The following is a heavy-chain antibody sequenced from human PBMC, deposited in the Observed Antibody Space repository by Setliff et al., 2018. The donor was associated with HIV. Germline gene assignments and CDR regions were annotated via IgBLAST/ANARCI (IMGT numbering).Heavy chain of an antibody. V-gene: IGHV3-11*04. J-gene: IGHJ4*02. CDR3: ARERLRLGECLDY. CDR2: ISGSETTI. CDR1: GFTFSDYY. D-gene: IGHD3-16*01. Sequence: GGSLRLSCAASGFTFSDYYMSWIRQAPGKGLEWVSYISGSETTIHYTDSVKGRFTISRDNAKNSLSLQMNGLRTEDTAVYYCARERLRLGECLDYWGQGTLVTVSS.